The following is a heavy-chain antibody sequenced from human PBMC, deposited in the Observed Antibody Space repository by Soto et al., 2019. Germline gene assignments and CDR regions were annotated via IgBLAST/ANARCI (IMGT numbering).Heavy chain of an antibody. J-gene: IGHJ4*02. CDR3: ARDNSDSGGYYYFDY. D-gene: IGHD3-22*01. CDR1: GFSFSTYG. CDR2: IWFDGSNK. Sequence: QVQLVESGGCVVQPGRSLRLSCAASGFSFSTYGMHWVRQAPGKGLECVAVIWFDGSNKQYADSVKGRFTISRDNSKNTLYLQMNSLIVEDTAVYYCARDNSDSGGYYYFDYWGQGTLVTVSS. V-gene: IGHV3-33*01.